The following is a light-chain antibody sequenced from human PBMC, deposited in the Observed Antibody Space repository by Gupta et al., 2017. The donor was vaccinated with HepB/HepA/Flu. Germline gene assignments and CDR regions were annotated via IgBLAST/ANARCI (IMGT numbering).Light chain of an antibody. V-gene: IGKV1D-16*01. CDR1: QGIGSS. CDR2: ASS. J-gene: IGKJ4*01. CDR3: LQELSYPFT. Sequence: DIQVTQSTSSLSASVGDRVTITCRASQGIGSSLAWFQKKSEKAPKSLIYASSSLQSGVPLRFSGGRSGTDFTLTISSLQPEDSATYYCLQELSYPFTFGGGTKVEIK.